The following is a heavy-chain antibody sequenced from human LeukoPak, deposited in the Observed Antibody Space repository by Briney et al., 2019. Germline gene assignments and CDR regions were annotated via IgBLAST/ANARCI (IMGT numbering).Heavy chain of an antibody. V-gene: IGHV3-53*01. D-gene: IGHD2-15*01. CDR1: GFTVSSNY. CDR3: ARDFSYCSGGSCYLVFDY. Sequence: GGSPRLSCAASGFTVSSNYMSWVRQAPGKGLEWVSVIYSGGSTYYADSVKGRFTISRDNSKNTLYLQMNSLRAEDTAVYYCARDFSYCSGGSCYLVFDYWGQGTLVTVSS. CDR2: IYSGGST. J-gene: IGHJ4*02.